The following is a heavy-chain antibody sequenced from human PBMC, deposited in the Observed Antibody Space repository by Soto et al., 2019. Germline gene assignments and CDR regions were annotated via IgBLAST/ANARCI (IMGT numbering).Heavy chain of an antibody. Sequence: PSETLSLTCSVPGASINNFAYYWGWIRQPPGKGLEWVGTVYYNENTYYNPSLRSRVAISVDTAKNQFSLNLRSVTAADTAVYFCARRERYYGSPGWFDPWGQGTLVTVSS. D-gene: IGHD3-10*01. CDR3: ARRERYYGSPGWFDP. CDR2: VYYNENT. CDR1: GASINNFAYY. V-gene: IGHV4-39*01. J-gene: IGHJ5*01.